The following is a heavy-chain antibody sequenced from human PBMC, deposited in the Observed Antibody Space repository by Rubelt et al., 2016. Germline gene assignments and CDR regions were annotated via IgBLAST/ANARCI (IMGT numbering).Heavy chain of an antibody. V-gene: IGHV4-59*01. D-gene: IGHD5-12*01. CDR2: IYYSGST. CDR3: GRGVYSGYEYPDCPDY. CDR1: GGSISSYY. Sequence: QVQLQESGPGLVKPSETLSLTCTVSGGSISSYYWSWIRQPPGKGLEWIGYIYYSGSTNYNPPVKSRVTISVDPSKDEFSLKLSSVTAADTAVYYCGRGVYSGYEYPDCPDYWGQGTLVTVSS. J-gene: IGHJ4*02.